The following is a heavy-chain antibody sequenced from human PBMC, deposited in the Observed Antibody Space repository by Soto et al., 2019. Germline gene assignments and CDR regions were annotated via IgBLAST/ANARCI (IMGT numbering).Heavy chain of an antibody. J-gene: IGHJ3*02. CDR3: GRDDDGGPNAFDI. CDR2: ILSDGSRQ. Sequence: QVQLVESGGGVVQPGQSLTLSCAASGFTFPKYGMHWVRQPPGKGLEWVALILSDGSRQWYRDSVRGRFSISRDNRKNTLSLQMESVRVGHAAVYCCGRDDDGGPNAFDIWGQGTRVSVS. V-gene: IGHV3-33*03. D-gene: IGHD3-16*01. CDR1: GFTFPKYG.